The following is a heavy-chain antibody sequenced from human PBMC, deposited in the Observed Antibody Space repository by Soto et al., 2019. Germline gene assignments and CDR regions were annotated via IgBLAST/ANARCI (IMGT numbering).Heavy chain of an antibody. D-gene: IGHD3-10*01. J-gene: IGHJ4*02. CDR3: ARVGLYYYASWSSGDH. CDR2: IYPGDSDP. CDR1: GYRFTSYW. Sequence: GESLKISCEGSGYRFTSYWIGWVRQMPGKGLEWMGIIYPGDSDPRYSPSFQGQVTISADKSISTAYLQWSSLKASDTAMYYCARVGLYYYASWSSGDHWGQGTLVTVSS. V-gene: IGHV5-51*01.